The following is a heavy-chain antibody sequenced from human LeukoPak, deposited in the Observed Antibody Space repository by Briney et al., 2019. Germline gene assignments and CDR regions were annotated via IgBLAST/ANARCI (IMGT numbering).Heavy chain of an antibody. Sequence: SVKVSCKASGGTFSSYATSWVRQAPGQGLEWMGGIIPIFGTANYAQKFQGRVTITTDESTSTAYMELSSLRSEDTAVYYCARYYYDSSGYYSSGNWFDPWGQGTLVTVSS. J-gene: IGHJ5*02. D-gene: IGHD3-22*01. V-gene: IGHV1-69*05. CDR2: IIPIFGTA. CDR3: ARYYYDSSGYYSSGNWFDP. CDR1: GGTFSSYA.